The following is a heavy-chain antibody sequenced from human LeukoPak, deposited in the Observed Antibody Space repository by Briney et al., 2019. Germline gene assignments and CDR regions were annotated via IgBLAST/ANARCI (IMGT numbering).Heavy chain of an antibody. D-gene: IGHD3-9*01. J-gene: IGHJ3*02. Sequence: GGSLRLSCAASGFTFSSYGMHWVRQAPGKGLEWVAFIRYDGSNKYYADSVKGRFTISRDNSKNTLYLQMNSLRAEDTAVYYCARGGYYDILTGYYHDAFDIWGQGTMVTVSS. CDR1: GFTFSSYG. CDR2: IRYDGSNK. V-gene: IGHV3-30*02. CDR3: ARGGYYDILTGYYHDAFDI.